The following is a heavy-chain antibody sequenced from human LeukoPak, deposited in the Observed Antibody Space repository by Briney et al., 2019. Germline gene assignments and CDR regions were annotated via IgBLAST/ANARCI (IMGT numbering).Heavy chain of an antibody. CDR1: GFTFSSYA. D-gene: IGHD2-21*02. V-gene: IGHV3-30*04. J-gene: IGHJ4*02. CDR2: ISYDGSNK. CDR3: ARDHPMFVVVTAFTLDY. Sequence: GGSLRLSCAASGFTFSSYAMHWVRQAPGKGLEWVAVISYDGSNKYYADSVKGRFTISRDNSKNTLYLQMKSLRAEDTAVYYCARDHPMFVVVTAFTLDYWGQGTLVTVSS.